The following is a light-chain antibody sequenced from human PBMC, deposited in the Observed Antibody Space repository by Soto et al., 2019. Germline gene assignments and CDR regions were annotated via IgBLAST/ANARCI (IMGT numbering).Light chain of an antibody. CDR3: QQYENYWT. Sequence: DIQMTQSPATLSATAGYRVAITWRASQSISSWLAWYQHKPGKAPKLLIYDASNLDSGVPSRFSGSGSGTEFSLTISNLQPDDCATYYCQQYENYWTFGQGTKVDIK. CDR2: DAS. V-gene: IGKV1-5*01. J-gene: IGKJ1*01. CDR1: QSISSW.